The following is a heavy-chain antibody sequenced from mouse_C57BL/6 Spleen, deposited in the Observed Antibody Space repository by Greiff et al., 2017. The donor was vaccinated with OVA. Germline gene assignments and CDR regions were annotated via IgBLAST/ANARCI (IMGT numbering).Heavy chain of an antibody. J-gene: IGHJ1*03. D-gene: IGHD4-1*01. CDR2: IHPNSGST. Sequence: QVQLQQSGAELVKPGASVKLSCKASGYTFTSSWMHWVKQRPGQGLEWIGMIHPNSGSTNYNEKFKSKATLTVDKSSSTAYMQLSSLTSEDSAVYYCARSGFNWPYFDVWGTGTTVTVSS. V-gene: IGHV1-64*01. CDR3: ARSGFNWPYFDV. CDR1: GYTFTSSW.